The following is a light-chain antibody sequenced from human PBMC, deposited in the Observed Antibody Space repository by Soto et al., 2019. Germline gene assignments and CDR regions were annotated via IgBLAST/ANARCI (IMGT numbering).Light chain of an antibody. CDR1: SSDVGGYNH. CDR2: EVS. CDR3: TSYTSISTSV. Sequence: QSVLTQPASVSESPGQSITISCAGTSSDVGGYNHVSWYQQHADKAPKLLIHEVSNPPSGVSNRFSGSKSGNTASLTISGLQAEDQADYYCTSYTSISTSVFGTGTKATVL. J-gene: IGLJ1*01. V-gene: IGLV2-14*01.